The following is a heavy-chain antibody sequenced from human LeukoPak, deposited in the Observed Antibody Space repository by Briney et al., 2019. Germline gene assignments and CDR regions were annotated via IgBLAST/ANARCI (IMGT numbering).Heavy chain of an antibody. CDR3: AELGITMIGGV. J-gene: IGHJ6*04. Sequence: GGSLRLSCAASGFTFSSYEMNRVRQAPGKGLEWVSYISSSGSTIYYADSVKGRFTISRDNAKNSLYLQMNSLRAEDTAVYYCAELGITMIGGVWGKGTTVTVST. D-gene: IGHD3-10*02. V-gene: IGHV3-48*03. CDR2: ISSSGSTI. CDR1: GFTFSSYE.